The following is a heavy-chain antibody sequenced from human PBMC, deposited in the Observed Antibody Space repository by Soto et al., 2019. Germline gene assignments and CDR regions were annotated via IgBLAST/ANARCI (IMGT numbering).Heavy chain of an antibody. CDR2: IYYSGST. CDR1: GGSISSSSYY. CDR3: ARREGGGSCYSCDY. V-gene: IGHV4-39*01. J-gene: IGHJ4*02. D-gene: IGHD2-15*01. Sequence: SETLSLTCTVSGGSISSSSYYWGWIRQPPGKGLEWIGSIYYSGSTYYNPSLKSRVTISVDTSKNQFSLKLSSVTAADTAVYYCARREGGGSCYSCDYWGQGTLVTVSS.